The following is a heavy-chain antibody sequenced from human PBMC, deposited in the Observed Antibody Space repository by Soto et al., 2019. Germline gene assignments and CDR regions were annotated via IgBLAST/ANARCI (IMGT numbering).Heavy chain of an antibody. CDR2: IGPSSGNT. J-gene: IGHJ4*02. CDR3: ARDTGNFFDY. Sequence: VASVKVSCKASSYTFTSYTVSWVRQAPGQGLEWVGWIGPSSGNTDSARNLQGRVTMTTDTSTSTAYMELRSLRSDDTAVYYCARDTGNFFDYWGQGTLVTVSS. V-gene: IGHV1-18*01. CDR1: SYTFTSYT.